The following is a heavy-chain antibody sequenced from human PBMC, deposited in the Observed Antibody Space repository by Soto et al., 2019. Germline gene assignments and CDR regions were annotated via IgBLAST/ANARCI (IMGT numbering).Heavy chain of an antibody. CDR3: ARDLSYYDSSGYSNWFDP. CDR1: GGSISSYY. D-gene: IGHD3-22*01. CDR2: IYTSGST. Sequence: PSETLSLTCTASGGSISSYYWSWIRQPAGKGLEWIGRIYTSGSTNYNPSLKSRVTMSVDTSKNQFSLKLSSVTAADTAVYYCARDLSYYDSSGYSNWFDPWGQGTLVTVSS. J-gene: IGHJ5*02. V-gene: IGHV4-4*07.